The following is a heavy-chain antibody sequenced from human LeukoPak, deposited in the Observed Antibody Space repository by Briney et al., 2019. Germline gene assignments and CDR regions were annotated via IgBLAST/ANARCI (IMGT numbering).Heavy chain of an antibody. CDR2: INHSGST. V-gene: IGHV4-34*01. D-gene: IGHD3-16*01. CDR1: GGSFSGYY. CDR3: ARSYDSCDS. J-gene: IGHJ4*02. Sequence: PSETLSLTCAVYGGSFSGYYWSWIRQPPGKGLEWIGEINHSGSTNYNPSLKSRVTISVDTSKNQFSLQLNSVIPEDTAVYYCARSYDSCDSWGQGTLVTVSS.